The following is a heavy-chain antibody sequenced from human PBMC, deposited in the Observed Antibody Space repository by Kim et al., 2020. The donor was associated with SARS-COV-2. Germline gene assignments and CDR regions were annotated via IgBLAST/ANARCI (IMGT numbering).Heavy chain of an antibody. V-gene: IGHV4-34*01. Sequence: SETLSLTCAVYGGSFSGYYWSWIRQPPGKGLEWIGEINHSGSTNYNPSLKSRVTISVDTSKNQFSLKLSSVTAADTAVYYCAREGVRGNYYMDVWGKGTTVTVSS. CDR2: INHSGST. CDR3: AREGVRGNYYMDV. D-gene: IGHD3-10*01. J-gene: IGHJ6*03. CDR1: GGSFSGYY.